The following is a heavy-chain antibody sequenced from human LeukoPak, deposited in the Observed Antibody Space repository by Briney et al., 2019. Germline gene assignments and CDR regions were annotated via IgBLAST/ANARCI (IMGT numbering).Heavy chain of an antibody. V-gene: IGHV4-59*01. CDR1: GGSLSSYY. CDR2: IYDSGST. D-gene: IGHD6-13*01. CDR3: ARRRIAAPRREYYGMDV. Sequence: SETWSLTWTVSGGSLSSYYWSWIRQPPGKGLKWIGYIYDSGSTNYNPSLKSRVTISVDTSKIQLSLKLTSVTAADTAVYFCARRRIAAPRREYYGMDVWGQGTTVTVSS. J-gene: IGHJ6*02.